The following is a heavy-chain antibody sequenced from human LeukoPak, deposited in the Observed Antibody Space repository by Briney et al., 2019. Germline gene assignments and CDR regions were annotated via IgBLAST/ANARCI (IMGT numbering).Heavy chain of an antibody. CDR1: GFTFSSYW. J-gene: IGHJ4*02. D-gene: IGHD3-22*01. Sequence: GGSLRLSCAASGFTFSSYWMTWVRQAPGKGLEWVANIKEDGSQKYYVDSVKGRFTISRDNAENSLFLQMNSLRAEDTAVYYCARTLLYDRRDCWRHFDYWGQGTLVTVSP. CDR3: ARTLLYDRRDCWRHFDY. CDR2: IKEDGSQK. V-gene: IGHV3-7*04.